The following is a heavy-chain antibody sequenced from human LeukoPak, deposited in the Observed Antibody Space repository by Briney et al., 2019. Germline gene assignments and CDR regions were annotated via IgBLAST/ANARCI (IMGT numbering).Heavy chain of an antibody. V-gene: IGHV3-49*04. CDR2: ITSKTYGGTT. CDR3: ARVPATAISPLPMDV. J-gene: IGHJ6*03. D-gene: IGHD2-15*01. CDR1: GFTFGDYT. Sequence: GGSLRLSCTASGFTFGDYTMSWVRQAPGKGLEWVTFITSKTYGGTTEYAASVKGRFTILRDDSKSIAYLQMNSLLTEDTAVYYCARVPATAISPLPMDVWGKGPTVTVSS.